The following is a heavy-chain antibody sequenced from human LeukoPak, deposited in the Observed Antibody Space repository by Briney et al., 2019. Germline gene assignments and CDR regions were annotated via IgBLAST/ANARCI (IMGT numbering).Heavy chain of an antibody. CDR2: IYPGDSDT. CDR1: GYSFTSYW. V-gene: IGHV5-51*01. D-gene: IGHD1-26*01. Sequence: GESLKTSCKGSGYSFTSYWIGWVRQMPGKGLEWMGIIYPGDSDTRYSPSFQGQVTISADKSISTAYLQWSSLKASDTAMYYCATHSGSYFYYFDNWGQGTLVTVSS. CDR3: ATHSGSYFYYFDN. J-gene: IGHJ4*02.